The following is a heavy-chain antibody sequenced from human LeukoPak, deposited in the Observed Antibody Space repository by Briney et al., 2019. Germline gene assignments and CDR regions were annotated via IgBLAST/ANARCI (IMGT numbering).Heavy chain of an antibody. D-gene: IGHD4-17*01. J-gene: IGHJ4*02. V-gene: IGHV3-30*18. CDR2: ISYDGSNK. Sequence: GGSLRLSCAASGFTFSSYGMHWVRQAPGKGLEWVAVISYDGSNKYYADSVKGRFTISGDNSKNTLYLQMNSLRAEDTAVYYCAKGYGELVDYWGQGTLVTVSS. CDR1: GFTFSSYG. CDR3: AKGYGELVDY.